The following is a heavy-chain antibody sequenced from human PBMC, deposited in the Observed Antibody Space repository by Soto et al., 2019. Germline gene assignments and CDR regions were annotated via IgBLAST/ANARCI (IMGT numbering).Heavy chain of an antibody. D-gene: IGHD3-10*01. J-gene: IGHJ4*01. CDR2: FIPIFVSA. CDR1: GGTVSSYA. V-gene: IGHV1-69*01. CDR3: ARDVSSDTTGFRGYDL. Sequence: QLHLVQSGAEVKKAGSSVKVSCKASGGTVSSYAITWVRQAPGKGLEWMGVFIPIFVSAHYAPKFQGRITITADESTSTAYMELSGLTSEDTAIYYCARDVSSDTTGFRGYDLWGHRTQVTVSS.